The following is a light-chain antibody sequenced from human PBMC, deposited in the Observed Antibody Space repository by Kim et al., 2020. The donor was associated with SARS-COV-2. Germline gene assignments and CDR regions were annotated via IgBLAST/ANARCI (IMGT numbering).Light chain of an antibody. J-gene: IGLJ2*01. V-gene: IGLV3-1*01. CDR1: KLGVKC. CDR3: QEWDSSTAA. Sequence: SYELTQPPSVSVSPGQTASITCCGDKLGVKCAFWYQQKPGQTPVLVIYYDDKRPSEIPDRFSGSTSGNTATLTISRTNNMDEASYFCQEWDSSTAAFGGG. CDR2: YDD.